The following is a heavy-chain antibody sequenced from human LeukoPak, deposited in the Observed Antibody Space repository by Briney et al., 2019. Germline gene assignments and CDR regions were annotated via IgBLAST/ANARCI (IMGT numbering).Heavy chain of an antibody. D-gene: IGHD3-10*01. V-gene: IGHV4-59*01. CDR2: IYYSGST. Sequence: PSETLSLTCTVSGVSISSYYWSWIRQPPGKGLEWIGYIYYSGSTNYNPSLKSRVTISVDTSKNQFSLKLSSVTAADTAVYYCARGRFGDPGAFDIWGQGTMVTVSS. J-gene: IGHJ3*02. CDR3: ARGRFGDPGAFDI. CDR1: GVSISSYY.